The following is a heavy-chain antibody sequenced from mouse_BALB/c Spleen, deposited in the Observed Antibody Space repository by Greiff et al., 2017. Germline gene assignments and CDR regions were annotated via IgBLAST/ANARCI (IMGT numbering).Heavy chain of an antibody. CDR3: ARHGMNYGPYFDV. CDR1: GFTFSSYG. CDR2: ISSGGSYT. D-gene: IGHD1-2*01. Sequence: EVKLMESGGDLVKPGGSLKLSCAASGFTFSSYGMSWVRQTPDKRLEWVATISSGGSYTYYPDSVKGRFTISRDNAKNTLYLQMSSLKSEDTAMYYCARHGMNYGPYFDVWGAGTTVTVSS. V-gene: IGHV5-6*01. J-gene: IGHJ1*01.